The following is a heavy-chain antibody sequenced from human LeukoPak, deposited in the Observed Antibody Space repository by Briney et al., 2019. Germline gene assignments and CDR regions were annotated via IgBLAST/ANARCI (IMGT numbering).Heavy chain of an antibody. CDR2: INPSGGST. Sequence: GASVKVSCKASGYTFTSYGITWVRQAPGLGLEWMGIINPSGGSTSYAQKFQGRVTMTRDTSTTTVYMELSSLRSEDTAVYYCAREPPDGYSLFDYWGQGTLVTVSS. V-gene: IGHV1-46*01. CDR1: GYTFTSYG. J-gene: IGHJ4*02. CDR3: AREPPDGYSLFDY. D-gene: IGHD5-24*01.